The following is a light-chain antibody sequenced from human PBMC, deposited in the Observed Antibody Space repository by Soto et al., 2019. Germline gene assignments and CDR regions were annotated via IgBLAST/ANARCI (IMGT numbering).Light chain of an antibody. CDR2: AAS. CDR3: QQSYSTLWT. V-gene: IGKV1-39*01. Sequence: DLQMTQSPSSLSASVGDRVTITCRASQSISSYLNWYQQKPGKAPKLLIYAASSLQSGVPSRFSGSGSGTDFTLTISSLQPGDFATYYCQQSYSTLWTFGQGTKVEIK. CDR1: QSISSY. J-gene: IGKJ1*01.